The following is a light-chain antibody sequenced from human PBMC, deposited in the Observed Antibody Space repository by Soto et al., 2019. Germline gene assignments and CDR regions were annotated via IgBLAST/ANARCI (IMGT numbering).Light chain of an antibody. Sequence: LTQAASVSGSPGQSITISCTGTSSDVGSYNLVSWYQQHPGKAPKLMIYEVSKRPSGLSNRFSASKSGNTASLTISGLQAEDEADYYCCSYARSSTYVFGTGTKVTVL. CDR2: EVS. J-gene: IGLJ1*01. V-gene: IGLV2-23*02. CDR3: CSYARSSTYV. CDR1: SSDVGSYNL.